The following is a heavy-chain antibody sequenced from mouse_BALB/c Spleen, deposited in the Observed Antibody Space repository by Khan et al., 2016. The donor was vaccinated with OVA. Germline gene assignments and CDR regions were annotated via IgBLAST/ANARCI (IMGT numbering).Heavy chain of an antibody. CDR1: GYIFTDYN. V-gene: IGHV1S29*02. Sequence: VQLKQSGPELVKPGASVKISCKASGYIFTDYNMHWVKQSHGKSLEWIGYIYPYNGGTGYNQKFKSKATLTVDNSSSTAYMELRSLTSEDSAVYYCARDGDDYDGAWFAYWGQGTLVTVSA. D-gene: IGHD2-4*01. CDR3: ARDGDDYDGAWFAY. CDR2: IYPYNGGT. J-gene: IGHJ3*01.